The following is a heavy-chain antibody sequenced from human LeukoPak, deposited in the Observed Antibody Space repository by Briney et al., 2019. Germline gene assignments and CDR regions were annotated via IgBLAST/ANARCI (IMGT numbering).Heavy chain of an antibody. CDR3: ARDLHVPYDFWSGYYAAPYYYGMDV. Sequence: GGSLRLSCAASGFTFSSHWMHWVRQAPGKGLEWVAVIWYDGSNKYFADSVKGRFTISRDNSKNTLYLQMNSLRAEDTAVYYCARDLHVPYDFWSGYYAAPYYYGMDVWGQGTTVTVSS. D-gene: IGHD3-3*01. V-gene: IGHV3-33*08. CDR1: GFTFSSHW. J-gene: IGHJ6*02. CDR2: IWYDGSNK.